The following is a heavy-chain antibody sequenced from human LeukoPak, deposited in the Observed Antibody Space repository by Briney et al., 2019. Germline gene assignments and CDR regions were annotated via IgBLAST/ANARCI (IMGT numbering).Heavy chain of an antibody. CDR2: MNPNSGNT. V-gene: IGHV1-8*03. CDR1: GYTFTSYD. CDR3: ARVRELQHYYYYMDV. J-gene: IGHJ6*03. Sequence: ASVKVSCKASGYTFTSYDINWVRQAPGQGLEWMGWMNPNSGNTGYAQKFQGRVTITRNTSISTAYMELSSLRSEDTAVYYCARVRELQHYYYYMDVWGKGTTVTVSS. D-gene: IGHD1-26*01.